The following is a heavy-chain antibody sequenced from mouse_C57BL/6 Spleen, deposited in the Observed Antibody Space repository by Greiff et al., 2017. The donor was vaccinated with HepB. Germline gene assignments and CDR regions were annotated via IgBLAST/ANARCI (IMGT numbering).Heavy chain of an antibody. CDR2: IYPGSGNT. Sequence: VKLMESGAELVRPGASVKLSCKASGYTFTDYYINWVKQRPGQGLEWIARIYPGSGNTYYNEKFKGKATLTAEKSSSTAYMQLSSLTSEDSAVYFCARGTVVYFDYWGQGTTLTVSS. D-gene: IGHD1-1*01. CDR3: ARGTVVYFDY. CDR1: GYTFTDYY. J-gene: IGHJ2*01. V-gene: IGHV1-76*01.